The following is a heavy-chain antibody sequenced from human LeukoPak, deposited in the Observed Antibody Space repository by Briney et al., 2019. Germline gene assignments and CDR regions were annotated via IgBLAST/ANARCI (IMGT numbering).Heavy chain of an antibody. CDR2: ISGSGGST. V-gene: IGHV3-23*01. D-gene: IGHD3-3*01. CDR1: GFTFSIYA. Sequence: GGSLRLSCAASGFTFSIYAMNWVRQAPGKGLEWVSDISGSGGSTYYADSVKGRFTISRDNSKNTLYLQMNSLRAEDTAVYYCARNQITLFGVLVAGFDYWGQGTLVTVSS. CDR3: ARNQITLFGVLVAGFDY. J-gene: IGHJ4*02.